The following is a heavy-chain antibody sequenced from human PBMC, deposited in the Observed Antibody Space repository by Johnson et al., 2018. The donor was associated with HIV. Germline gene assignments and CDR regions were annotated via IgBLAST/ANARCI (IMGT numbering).Heavy chain of an antibody. CDR3: ARDRACDL. CDR1: GFSVSSNY. V-gene: IGHV3-66*02. Sequence: VQLVESGGDLVQRGGSLRLSCAASGFSVSSNYMSWVRQAPGKGLECVSVIYSGGTTYYTDSVRGRFTISRDKSKNTVYLQMNSLKVEDTAMYYCARDRACDLWGPGTMVTVSS. CDR2: IYSGGTT. J-gene: IGHJ3*01.